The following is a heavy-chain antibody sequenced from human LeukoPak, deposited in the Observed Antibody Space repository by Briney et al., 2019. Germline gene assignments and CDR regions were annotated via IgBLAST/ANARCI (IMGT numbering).Heavy chain of an antibody. CDR3: ARDIPTYYDILTGETDAFDI. J-gene: IGHJ3*02. CDR2: IIPILGIA. Sequence: SVKVSCKASGGTFSSYTISWLRPAPGQGLDWMGRIIPILGIANYAQKFQGRVTITADKSTSTAYVELSSLRSEDTAVYYCARDIPTYYDILTGETDAFDIWGQGTMVTVSS. V-gene: IGHV1-69*04. D-gene: IGHD3-9*01. CDR1: GGTFSSYT.